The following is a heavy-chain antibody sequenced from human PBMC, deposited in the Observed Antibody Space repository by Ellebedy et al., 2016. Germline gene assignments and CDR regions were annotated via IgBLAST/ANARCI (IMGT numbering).Heavy chain of an antibody. Sequence: GGSLRLSCAASGFTVSSNHMSWVRQAPGKGLEWVSVIYSGGSTYYADSVKGRFTISRDNSKNTLYLQMNSLRAEDTAVYYCARDQVDYYDSSAKSGWYFDLWGRGTLVTVSS. CDR1: GFTVSSNH. D-gene: IGHD3-22*01. CDR2: IYSGGST. V-gene: IGHV3-53*01. CDR3: ARDQVDYYDSSAKSGWYFDL. J-gene: IGHJ2*01.